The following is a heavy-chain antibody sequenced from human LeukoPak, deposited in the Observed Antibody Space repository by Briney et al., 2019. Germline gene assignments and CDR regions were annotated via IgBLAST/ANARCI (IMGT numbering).Heavy chain of an antibody. V-gene: IGHV4-59*11. D-gene: IGHD3-22*01. CDR1: GGSISSHY. Sequence: PSETLSLTCTVSGGSISSHYWSWIRQPPGKGLEWIGYFYYSGSTNYNPSFQSRVTISVDTSKNHFSLKLTSVTAADTAVYYCTRLLDNDSSGYRDTFDMWGQGTMVTVSS. CDR2: FYYSGST. J-gene: IGHJ3*02. CDR3: TRLLDNDSSGYRDTFDM.